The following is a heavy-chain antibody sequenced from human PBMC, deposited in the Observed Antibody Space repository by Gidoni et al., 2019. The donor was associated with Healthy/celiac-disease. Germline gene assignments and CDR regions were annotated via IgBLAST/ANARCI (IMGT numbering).Heavy chain of an antibody. CDR1: GGSISSSNW. V-gene: IGHV4-4*03. CDR3: ARVLWFGELRTRGMDV. J-gene: IGHJ6*02. D-gene: IGHD3-10*01. Sequence: QVQLQESGPGLVKPPGTLSITCAVAGGSISSSNWWSWVRQPPGKGLEWIGEIYHSGSTNYNPSLKSRVTISVDKSKNQFSLKLSSVTAADTAVYYCARVLWFGELRTRGMDVWGQGTTVTVSS. CDR2: IYHSGST.